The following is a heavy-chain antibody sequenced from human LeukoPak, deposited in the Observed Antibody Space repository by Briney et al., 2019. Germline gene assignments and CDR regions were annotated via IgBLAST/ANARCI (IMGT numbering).Heavy chain of an antibody. CDR2: IYYSGST. CDR3: ARSHDILTGYDY. CDR1: GGSISSYY. V-gene: IGHV4-59*01. J-gene: IGHJ4*02. Sequence: SETLSLTCTVSGGSISSYYWSWIRQPPGKGLEWIGYIYYSGSTNYNPSLKSRVTISVDTSKNQFSLKLSSVTAADTAVYYCARSHDILTGYDYWGQGTLVTVSS. D-gene: IGHD3-9*01.